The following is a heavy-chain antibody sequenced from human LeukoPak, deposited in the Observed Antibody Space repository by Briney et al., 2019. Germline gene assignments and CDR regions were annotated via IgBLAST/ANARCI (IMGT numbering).Heavy chain of an antibody. CDR3: ARPYSSSWYGARKYNWFDP. CDR1: GGSISSSDW. Sequence: SGTLSLTCAVSGGSISSSDWWSWVRQSPGKGLEWIGGIYHSGSTNYSPSLESRVTISVDTSKNQFSLKLSSVTAADTAVYYCARPYSSSWYGARKYNWFDPWGQGTLVTVSS. V-gene: IGHV4-4*02. J-gene: IGHJ5*02. CDR2: IYHSGST. D-gene: IGHD6-13*01.